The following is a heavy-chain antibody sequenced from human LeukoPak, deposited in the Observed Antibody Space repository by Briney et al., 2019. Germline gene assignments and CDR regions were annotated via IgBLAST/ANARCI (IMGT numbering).Heavy chain of an antibody. V-gene: IGHV3-21*01. CDR3: ARADITILGVVTHAFDI. D-gene: IGHD3-3*01. J-gene: IGHJ3*02. CDR2: ITGRSSYI. Sequence: GGSLRLSCATAGFSFYRYSLIWVRQAPGKGLEWVASITGRSSYIYYADSVKGRFTVSRDNAKKSLYLRMSSLRVEDTAVYYCARADITILGVVTHAFDIWGQGTMVTVSS. CDR1: GFSFYRYS.